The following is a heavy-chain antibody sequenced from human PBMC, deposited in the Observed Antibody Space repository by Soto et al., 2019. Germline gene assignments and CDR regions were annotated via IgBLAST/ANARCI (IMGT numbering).Heavy chain of an antibody. J-gene: IGHJ6*02. Sequence: GASVKVSCKTSGYTFTSYDINWVRQATGQGLEWMGWMNPNSGNTGYAQKFQGRVSMTRSTSMSTAYMELSSLRSEDTAVYYCARGGITGTTSGYYYGMDVWGQGTTVTVSS. CDR2: MNPNSGNT. CDR1: GYTFTSYD. V-gene: IGHV1-8*01. CDR3: ARGGITGTTSGYYYGMDV. D-gene: IGHD1-7*01.